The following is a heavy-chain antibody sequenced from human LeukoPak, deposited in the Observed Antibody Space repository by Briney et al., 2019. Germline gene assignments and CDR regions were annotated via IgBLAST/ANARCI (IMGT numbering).Heavy chain of an antibody. CDR1: GGTFSSYA. V-gene: IGHV1-69*05. D-gene: IGHD6-19*01. CDR2: IIPIFGTA. Sequence: SVKVSCKASGGTFSSYAISWVRQAPGQGLEWMGRIIPIFGTANYAQKFQGRVTITTDESTSTAYIELSSLSSEDTAVYYCARDTTVAGTNYYYMDVWGKGTTVTVFS. CDR3: ARDTTVAGTNYYYMDV. J-gene: IGHJ6*03.